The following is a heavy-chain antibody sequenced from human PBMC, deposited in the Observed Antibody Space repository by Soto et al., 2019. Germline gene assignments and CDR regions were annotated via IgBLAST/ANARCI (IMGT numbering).Heavy chain of an antibody. CDR3: ARELRINYSWNDLGD. CDR1: GYTFTGYY. Sequence: ASVKVSCKASGYTFTGYYMHWVRQAPGQGLEWMGWINPNSGGTNYAQKFQGWVTMTRDTSISTAYMELSRLRPDDTAVYYCARELRINYSWNDLGDWGQGTLGSV. D-gene: IGHD1-1*01. J-gene: IGHJ4*02. CDR2: INPNSGGT. V-gene: IGHV1-2*04.